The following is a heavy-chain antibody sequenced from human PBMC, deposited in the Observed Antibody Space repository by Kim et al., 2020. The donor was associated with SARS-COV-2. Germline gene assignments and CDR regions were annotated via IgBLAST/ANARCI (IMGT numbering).Heavy chain of an antibody. D-gene: IGHD1-26*01. CDR3: ARQNRGSYLAFDY. CDR2: IYYSGRT. J-gene: IGHJ4*02. Sequence: SETLSLTCTVSGGSISSSSYYWGWIRQPPGKGLEWIGSIYYSGRTYYNPSLKSRVTISVDTSKNQFSLKLISVTAADTAVYYCARQNRGSYLAFDYWGQGTLVTVSS. CDR1: GGSISSSSYY. V-gene: IGHV4-39*01.